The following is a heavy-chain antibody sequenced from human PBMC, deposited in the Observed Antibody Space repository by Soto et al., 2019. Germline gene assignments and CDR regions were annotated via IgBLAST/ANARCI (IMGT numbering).Heavy chain of an antibody. V-gene: IGHV4-39*01. CDR2: VYYRGRS. CDR3: VSQRTTVLTQAYFDY. D-gene: IGHD4-17*01. Sequence: PSATLSLTCTVSGGSITNSSYSWGWICQSPGKGLEWIGSVYYRGRSYSKSSVKSRVTISVDTSKNQFSLNFNSVTASDTALYYCVSQRTTVLTQAYFDYWGPGALVTVSS. CDR1: GGSITNSSYS. J-gene: IGHJ4*02.